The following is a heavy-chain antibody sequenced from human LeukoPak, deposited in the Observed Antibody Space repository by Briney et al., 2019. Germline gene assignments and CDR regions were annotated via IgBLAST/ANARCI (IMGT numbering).Heavy chain of an antibody. J-gene: IGHJ6*03. V-gene: IGHV3-21*01. D-gene: IGHD4-23*01. Sequence: GGSLRLSCAASGFTFSSYSMNWVRQAPGKGLEWVSSISSSSSYIYYADSVKGRFTISRDNAKSSLYLQMNSLRAEDTAVYYCARVFGGYYYYMDVWGKGTTVTVSS. CDR2: ISSSSSYI. CDR3: ARVFGGYYYYMDV. CDR1: GFTFSSYS.